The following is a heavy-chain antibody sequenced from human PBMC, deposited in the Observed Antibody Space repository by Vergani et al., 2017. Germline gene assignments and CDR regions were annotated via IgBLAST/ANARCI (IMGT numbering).Heavy chain of an antibody. CDR3: AKARGQSDFWSGYYDGFDY. CDR1: GFTFDDYA. CDR2: ISWNSGSI. Sequence: EVQLVESGGGLVQPGRSLRLSCAASGFTFDDYAMHWVRQAPGKGLEWVSGISWNSGSIGYADSVKGRFTLSRDNAKNSLYLQMNSLRAEDTALYYCAKARGQSDFWSGYYDGFDYWGQGTLVTVSS. V-gene: IGHV3-9*01. J-gene: IGHJ4*02. D-gene: IGHD3-3*01.